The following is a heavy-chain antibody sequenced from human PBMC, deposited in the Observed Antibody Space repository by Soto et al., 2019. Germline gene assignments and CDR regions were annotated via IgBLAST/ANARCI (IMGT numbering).Heavy chain of an antibody. D-gene: IGHD6-19*01. CDR1: GYTFTSYD. CDR2: MNPNSGNT. CDR3: ARGNSSGWNRVWFDP. Sequence: QVQLVQSGAEVKKPGASVKVSCKASGYTFTSYDINWVRQATGQGLEWMGWMNPNSGNTGYAQKFQGRVTMTRNTSRSTAYMELSSLRSENTGVYYCARGNSSGWNRVWFDPWGQGTLVTVSS. V-gene: IGHV1-8*01. J-gene: IGHJ5*02.